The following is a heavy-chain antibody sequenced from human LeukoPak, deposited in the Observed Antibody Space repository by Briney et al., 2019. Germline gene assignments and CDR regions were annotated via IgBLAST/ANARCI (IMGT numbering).Heavy chain of an antibody. CDR3: AKAGYSSSGYFQH. J-gene: IGHJ1*01. CDR1: GFTFSSYA. D-gene: IGHD6-13*01. V-gene: IGHV3-23*01. Sequence: GGSLRLSCAASGFTFSSYAMSWVHQAPGKGLEWVSAISGSGGSTYYADSVKGRFTISRDNSKNTLYLQMNSLRAEDTAVYYCAKAGYSSSGYFQHWGQGTLVTVSS. CDR2: ISGSGGST.